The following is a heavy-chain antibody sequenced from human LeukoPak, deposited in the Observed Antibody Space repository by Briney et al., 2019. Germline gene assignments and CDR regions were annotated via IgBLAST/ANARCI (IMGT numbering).Heavy chain of an antibody. CDR2: INPNSGGT. CDR1: GYSFTDYH. J-gene: IGHJ5*02. V-gene: IGHV1-2*02. CDR3: ATGRQWLVGGDWFDP. D-gene: IGHD6-19*01. Sequence: ASVKVSCKASGYSFTDYHTHWVRQAPGQGLEWMGWINPNSGGTDYAQKFQGRITMTRDTSISTTYMELSRLISDDTAMYYCATGRQWLVGGDWFDPWGQGTLVTVSS.